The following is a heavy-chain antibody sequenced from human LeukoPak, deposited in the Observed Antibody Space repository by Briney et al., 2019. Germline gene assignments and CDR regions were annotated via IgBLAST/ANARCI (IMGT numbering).Heavy chain of an antibody. V-gene: IGHV4-59*08. CDR2: IYYTGST. CDR3: ARQVRFSGALYNWFNA. J-gene: IGHJ5*02. Sequence: PSETLSLNYNISGGSISGYYWTWIRQSPGRGLEWIGYIYYTGSTIYNPSLKSRVSMSVDTSKNEFSLKLSSVTAADTAVYFCARQVRFSGALYNWFNAWGQGTLVTVSS. CDR1: GGSISGYY.